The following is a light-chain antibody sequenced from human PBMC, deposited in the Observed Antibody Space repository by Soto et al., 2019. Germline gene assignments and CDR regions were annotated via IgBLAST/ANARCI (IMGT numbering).Light chain of an antibody. J-gene: IGKJ2*01. Sequence: EIVLTQSPATLSLSPGERATLSCRASQSVNNYLAWYQQKPGQAPRLLIYDTSDRATGIPARFSGSGSGTDFTLTISSLEPEDFAVCYCQQYSSTPHTFGQGTKLEIK. V-gene: IGKV3-11*01. CDR1: QSVNNY. CDR3: QQYSSTPHT. CDR2: DTS.